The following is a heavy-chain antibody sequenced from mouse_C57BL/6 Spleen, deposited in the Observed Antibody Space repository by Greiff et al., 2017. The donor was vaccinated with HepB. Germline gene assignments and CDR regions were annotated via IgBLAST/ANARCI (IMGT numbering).Heavy chain of an antibody. CDR1: GYSITSGYY. Sequence: EVQVVESGPGLVKPSQSLSLTCSVTGYSITSGYYWNWIRQFPGNKLEWMGYISYDGSNNYNPSLKNRISITRDTSKNQFFLKLNSVTTEDTATYYCAREGYYGSSYEYFDVWGTGTTVTVSS. J-gene: IGHJ1*03. V-gene: IGHV3-6*01. CDR2: ISYDGSN. CDR3: AREGYYGSSYEYFDV. D-gene: IGHD1-1*01.